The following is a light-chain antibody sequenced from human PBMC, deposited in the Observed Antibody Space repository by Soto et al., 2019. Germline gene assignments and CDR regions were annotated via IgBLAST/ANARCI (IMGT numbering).Light chain of an antibody. V-gene: IGKV3D-20*02. CDR2: DAS. CDR3: QQRSNWLLT. CDR1: QSVSSTY. J-gene: IGKJ4*01. Sequence: EVVLTQSPGTLSLSPGERATLSCRASQSVSSTYLAWYQQKPGQAPSLLIYDASNRATGILARFSGSGSGTDFTLTISSLEPEDFAVYYCQQRSNWLLTFGGGTKVDIK.